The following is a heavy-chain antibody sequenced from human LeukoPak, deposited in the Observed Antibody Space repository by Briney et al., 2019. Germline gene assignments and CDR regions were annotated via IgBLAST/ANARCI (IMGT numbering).Heavy chain of an antibody. CDR1: GYSISSGYY. J-gene: IGHJ4*02. Sequence: PSETLSLTCTVSGYSISSGYYWGWIRQPPGKGLEWIGSIYHSGRTFYNPSLKSRVTISVDTSKNQFSLRLSSVTAADTAMYYCARMNFDNSAYYYGALLWGQGTLVTVSS. CDR2: IYHSGRT. D-gene: IGHD3-22*01. V-gene: IGHV4-38-2*02. CDR3: ARMNFDNSAYYYGALL.